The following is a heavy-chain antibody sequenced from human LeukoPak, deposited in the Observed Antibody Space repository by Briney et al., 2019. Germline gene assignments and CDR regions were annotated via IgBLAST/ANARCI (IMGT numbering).Heavy chain of an antibody. V-gene: IGHV1-69*06. D-gene: IGHD6-19*01. Sequence: SVKVSCKASGGTFSSYVINWVRLAPGQGLEWMGGIIPIFGTANYAQKFQGRVTITADKSTSTAYMELSSLRSEDTAVYYCAMGVGAPEDLAVAADFDYWGQGTLVTVSS. CDR1: GGTFSSYV. CDR2: IIPIFGTA. CDR3: AMGVGAPEDLAVAADFDY. J-gene: IGHJ4*02.